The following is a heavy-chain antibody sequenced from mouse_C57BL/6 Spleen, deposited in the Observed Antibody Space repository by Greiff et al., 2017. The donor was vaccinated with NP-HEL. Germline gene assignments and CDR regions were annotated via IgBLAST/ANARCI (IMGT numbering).Heavy chain of an antibody. CDR2: IHPNSGST. V-gene: IGHV1-64*01. Sequence: QVQLQQPGAELVRPGSSVKLSCKASGYTFTSYWMHWVKQRPGQGLEWIGMIHPNSGSTNYNEKFKSKATLTVDKSSSTAYMQLSSLTSEDSAVYYCARGEDYDPAWFAYWGQGTLVTVSA. D-gene: IGHD2-4*01. CDR1: GYTFTSYW. CDR3: ARGEDYDPAWFAY. J-gene: IGHJ3*01.